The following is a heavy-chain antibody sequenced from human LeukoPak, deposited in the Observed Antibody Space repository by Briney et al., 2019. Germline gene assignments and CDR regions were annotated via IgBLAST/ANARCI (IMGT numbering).Heavy chain of an antibody. D-gene: IGHD2-8*02. CDR1: GGTFSSYA. CDR3: ATSAYTGGVFDY. V-gene: IGHV1-69*01. J-gene: IGHJ4*02. CDR2: IIPISGTT. Sequence: ASVKVSCKTSGGTFSSYAISWVRQAPGQGLEWMGGIIPISGTTNNAQKFQGRVTITADESTSTAYMELSSLRSEDTAVYYCATSAYTGGVFDYWGQGTLVTVSS.